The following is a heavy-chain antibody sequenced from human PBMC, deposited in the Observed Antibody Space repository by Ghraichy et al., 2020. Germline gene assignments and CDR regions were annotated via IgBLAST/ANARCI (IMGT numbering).Heavy chain of an antibody. J-gene: IGHJ2*01. D-gene: IGHD3-3*01. CDR1: GDSVSSNRCY. Sequence: SETPSLTCTVSGDSVSSNRCYWSWIRQPPGKGLEWIAYIYYTGDNDYNSSLRSRVTISLDTSKNQFSLQLRSVTAADTAVYYCARDEEWRGYFDLWGRGTLVTVSS. V-gene: IGHV4-61*01. CDR3: ARDEEWRGYFDL. CDR2: IYYTGDN.